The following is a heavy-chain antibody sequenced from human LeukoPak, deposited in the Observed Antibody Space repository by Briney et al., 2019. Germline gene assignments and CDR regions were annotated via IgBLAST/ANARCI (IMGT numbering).Heavy chain of an antibody. CDR3: ERGLYRLDY. D-gene: IGHD6-25*01. CDR1: GGSFTDSY. Sequence: PAETLSLTCAVYGGSFTDSYWSWVRQPPGGGVGWLGEIYHSGRTNYNPSLKSRVTISGDTSKNQFSLNLTSVTAADAAVYYCERGLYRLDYWGQGTLVTVSS. V-gene: IGHV4-34*01. J-gene: IGHJ4*02. CDR2: IYHSGRT.